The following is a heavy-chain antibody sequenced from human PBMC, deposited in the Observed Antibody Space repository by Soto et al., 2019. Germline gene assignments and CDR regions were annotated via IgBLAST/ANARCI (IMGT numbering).Heavy chain of an antibody. CDR2: ISFDGSNK. Sequence: QVQLVESGGGVVQPGRSLRLSCAASGFTFSSYNMHWVRQAPGKGLEWVAVISFDGSNKYYADSVKGRFTISRDNSKNTLYRQMNSLRAEDTAVYYCAKDLHLWGQGTLVTVSS. CDR3: AKDLHL. V-gene: IGHV3-30*18. J-gene: IGHJ5*02. CDR1: GFTFSSYN.